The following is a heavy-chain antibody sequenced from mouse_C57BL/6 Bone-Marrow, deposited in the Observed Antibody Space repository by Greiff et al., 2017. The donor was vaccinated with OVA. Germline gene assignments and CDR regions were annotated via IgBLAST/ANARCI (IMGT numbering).Heavy chain of an antibody. CDR1: GYTFTSYW. D-gene: IGHD2-4*01. CDR3: ARSGVIYYDYFHWYFDV. CDR2: IDPSDSYT. J-gene: IGHJ1*03. V-gene: IGHV1-59*01. Sequence: QVQLQQPGAELVRPGTSVKLSCKASGYTFTSYWMHWVKQRPGQGLEWIGVIDPSDSYTNYNQKFKGKATLTVDTSSSTAYMQLSSLTSEDSAVYYCARSGVIYYDYFHWYFDVWGTGTTVTVSS.